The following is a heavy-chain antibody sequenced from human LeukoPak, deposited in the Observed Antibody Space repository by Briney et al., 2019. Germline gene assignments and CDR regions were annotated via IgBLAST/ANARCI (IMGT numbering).Heavy chain of an antibody. CDR3: ARWSNERYSGYDYQFDY. V-gene: IGHV1-8*01. Sequence: ASVKVSCKASGYTFTSYDINWVRQATGQGLEWMGWMNPNSGNTGYAQKFQGRVTMTRNTSISTAYMELSSLRSEDTAVYYCARWSNERYSGYDYQFDYWGQGTLVTVSS. J-gene: IGHJ4*02. CDR1: GYTFTSYD. CDR2: MNPNSGNT. D-gene: IGHD5-12*01.